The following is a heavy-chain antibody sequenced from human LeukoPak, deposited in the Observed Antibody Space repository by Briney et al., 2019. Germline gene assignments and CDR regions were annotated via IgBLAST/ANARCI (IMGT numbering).Heavy chain of an antibody. V-gene: IGHV7-4-1*02. CDR2: INTNTGNP. CDR1: GYTFTSYA. J-gene: IGHJ4*02. Sequence: ASVKVSCKASGYTFTSYAMNWVRQAPGQGLEWMGWINTNTGNPTYAQGFTGRFVFSLDTSVSTAYLQISSLKAEDTAVYYCARGRDIVVVPAAIRSFDYWGQGTLVTVSS. CDR3: ARGRDIVVVPAAIRSFDY. D-gene: IGHD2-2*01.